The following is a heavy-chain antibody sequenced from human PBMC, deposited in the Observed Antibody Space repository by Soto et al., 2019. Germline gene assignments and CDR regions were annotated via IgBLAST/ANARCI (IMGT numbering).Heavy chain of an antibody. Sequence: PGGSLRLSCAASGFTFSSYAMHWVRQAPGKGLEWVAVISYDGSNKYYADSVKGRFTISRDNSKNTLYLQMNSLRAEDTAVYYCARERAVAGTRRRFDVRDYYYYGMDVWGQGTTVTVSS. D-gene: IGHD6-19*01. V-gene: IGHV3-30-3*01. CDR1: GFTFSSYA. J-gene: IGHJ6*02. CDR2: ISYDGSNK. CDR3: ARERAVAGTRRRFDVRDYYYYGMDV.